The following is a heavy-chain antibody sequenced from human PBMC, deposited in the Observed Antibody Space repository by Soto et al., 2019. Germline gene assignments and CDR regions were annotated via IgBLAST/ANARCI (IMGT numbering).Heavy chain of an antibody. Sequence: PSETLSLTCIVSGESISSSSYYWGRIRQPPGKGLEWIGSIYYSGRTSYNPSFKSRVTISIDKSKNQFSLKLSCVTATDTAVYYCARQRTTVVTQAYFDHWGQGALVTVSS. J-gene: IGHJ4*02. CDR2: IYYSGRT. V-gene: IGHV4-39*01. CDR3: ARQRTTVVTQAYFDH. CDR1: GESISSSSYY. D-gene: IGHD2-21*02.